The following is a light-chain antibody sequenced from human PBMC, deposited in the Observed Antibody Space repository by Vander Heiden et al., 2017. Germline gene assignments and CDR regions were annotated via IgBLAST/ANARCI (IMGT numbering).Light chain of an antibody. Sequence: DSVMTQSSDSLAVSLGERATINCKSSQSVLYSSNNKNYLAWYQQKPGQPPKLLIYWASTRESGVPDRFSGSGSGTDFTLTISSLQAEDVSVYYCQQYYSTPRTFGQGTKVEIK. V-gene: IGKV4-1*01. CDR3: QQYYSTPRT. CDR2: WAS. J-gene: IGKJ1*01. CDR1: QSVLYSSNNKNY.